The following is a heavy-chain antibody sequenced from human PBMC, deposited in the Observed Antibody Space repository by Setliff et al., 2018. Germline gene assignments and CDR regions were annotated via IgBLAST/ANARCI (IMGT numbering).Heavy chain of an antibody. Sequence: PGGSLRLSCLGSGFTFGDYAVSWVRQAPGKGLEWVSSISSSSSYIYYADSVQGRFTISRDNAKNSLYLQMNSLRAEDTAVYYCARAADSYGPPRSYMDVWGKGTTVTVSS. CDR1: GFTFGDYA. CDR2: ISSSSSYI. V-gene: IGHV3-21*01. CDR3: ARAADSYGPPRSYMDV. J-gene: IGHJ6*03. D-gene: IGHD5-18*01.